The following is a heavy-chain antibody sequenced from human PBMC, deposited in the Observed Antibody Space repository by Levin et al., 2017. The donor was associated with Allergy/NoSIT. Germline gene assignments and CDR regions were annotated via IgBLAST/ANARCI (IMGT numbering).Heavy chain of an antibody. V-gene: IGHV3-23*01. CDR2: VGLSGGTT. CDR3: AKSIPYWYFDL. J-gene: IGHJ2*01. CDR1: GFTFSNHD. Sequence: ETLSLTCAASGFTFSNHDMSWVRQAPGKGLEWVSSVGLSGGTTYADSVKGRFTISRDNSKNTLYLQMNSLRAEDTAVYYCAKSIPYWYFDLWGRGTLVTVSS.